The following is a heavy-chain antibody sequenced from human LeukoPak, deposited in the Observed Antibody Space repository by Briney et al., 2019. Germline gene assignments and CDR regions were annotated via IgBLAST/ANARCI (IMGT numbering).Heavy chain of an antibody. CDR2: IKQDGSET. CDR3: AKDVSHYSDSSGLDY. D-gene: IGHD3-22*01. CDR1: GFTFSSYW. J-gene: IGHJ4*02. V-gene: IGHV3-7*03. Sequence: GGSLRLSCAVSGFTFSSYWMSWVRQAPGKGLEWVANIKQDGSETYYVDSVKGRFTISRDNAKNSLYLQMISLRPEDTALYYCAKDVSHYSDSSGLDYWGQGTLVTVSS.